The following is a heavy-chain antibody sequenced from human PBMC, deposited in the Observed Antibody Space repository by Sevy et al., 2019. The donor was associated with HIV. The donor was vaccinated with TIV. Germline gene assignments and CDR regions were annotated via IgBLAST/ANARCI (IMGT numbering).Heavy chain of an antibody. Sequence: GGSLRLSCAASGFTFSSYSMSWVRQPPGKGLEWVSGVTGSGGSTYYADSVKGRFTISRDNSKNTLYLQMNSLRAEDTAVYYCAKERTTGGGNAIDYWGQGTLVTVSS. CDR1: GFTFSSYS. D-gene: IGHD4-17*01. CDR3: AKERTTGGGNAIDY. V-gene: IGHV3-23*01. J-gene: IGHJ4*02. CDR2: VTGSGGST.